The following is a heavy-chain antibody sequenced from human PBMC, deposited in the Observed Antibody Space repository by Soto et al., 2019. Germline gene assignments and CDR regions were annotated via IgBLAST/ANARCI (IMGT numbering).Heavy chain of an antibody. V-gene: IGHV5-51*01. D-gene: IGHD3-22*01. J-gene: IGHJ3*02. CDR2: IYPGDSDT. CDR1: GYSFTSYW. Sequence: EVQLVQSGAEVKKPGESLKISCKGSGYSFTSYWIGWVRQMPGKGLEWMGIIYPGDSDTRYSPSFQGQVTISADKSISTAYLQWSSLKASDTAMYYCARRIESSGYYYPLGAFDIWGQGTMVTVSS. CDR3: ARRIESSGYYYPLGAFDI.